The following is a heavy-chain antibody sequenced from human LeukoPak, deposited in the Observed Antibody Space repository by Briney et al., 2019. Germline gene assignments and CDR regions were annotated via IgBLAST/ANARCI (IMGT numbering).Heavy chain of an antibody. J-gene: IGHJ3*02. Sequence: GGSLRLSCAASGFTFDDYAMHWVRQAPGKGLEWVSGISWNSGSIGYADSVKGRFTISRDNAKNSLYLQMNSLRAEDTALYYRAKDIGRFPHALDIWGQGTMVTVSS. V-gene: IGHV3-9*01. CDR2: ISWNSGSI. CDR1: GFTFDDYA. D-gene: IGHD2-21*01. CDR3: AKDIGRFPHALDI.